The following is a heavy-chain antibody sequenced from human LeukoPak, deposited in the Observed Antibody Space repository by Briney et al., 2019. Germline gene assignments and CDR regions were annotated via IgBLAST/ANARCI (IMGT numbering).Heavy chain of an antibody. Sequence: ASVKVSCKASGYISTAYYMHWVRQAPGQGLEWMGWINPNSGGTSSAEKFQGRFPMTRDTSISAAYMELSRLTSDDTAVYYCARDLGYCSGGSCFFDNWGQGSLVTVSS. CDR2: INPNSGGT. D-gene: IGHD2-15*01. J-gene: IGHJ4*02. CDR1: GYISTAYY. CDR3: ARDLGYCSGGSCFFDN. V-gene: IGHV1-2*02.